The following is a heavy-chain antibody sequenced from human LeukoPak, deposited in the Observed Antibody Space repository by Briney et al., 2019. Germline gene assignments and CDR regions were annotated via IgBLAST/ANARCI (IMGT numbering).Heavy chain of an antibody. V-gene: IGHV1-69*13. CDR1: GGTFSCYV. J-gene: IGHJ5*02. Sequence: SVKVSCKASGGTFSCYVINWVRQAPGQGLEWMGGIIPIFGTANYAQKFQGRVTITADESTGTAYMELSSLRSEDTAMYYCARALLRYCSSTSCYWFDPWGQGTLVTVSS. CDR3: ARALLRYCSSTSCYWFDP. D-gene: IGHD2-2*01. CDR2: IIPIFGTA.